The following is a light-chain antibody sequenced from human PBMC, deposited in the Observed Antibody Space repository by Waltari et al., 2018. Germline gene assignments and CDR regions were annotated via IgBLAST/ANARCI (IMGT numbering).Light chain of an antibody. CDR3: AAWDDSLSGSYV. Sequence: QSVLTQPPSASGTPGQRVTISCSGSSSNIGSNYVYWYQQLPGTAPKLLIYRNNQRPSGVPDRFSGSKSGTSASLANSGLRSEDEADYYCAAWDDSLSGSYVFGTGTKVTVL. V-gene: IGLV1-47*01. CDR1: SSNIGSNY. J-gene: IGLJ1*01. CDR2: RNN.